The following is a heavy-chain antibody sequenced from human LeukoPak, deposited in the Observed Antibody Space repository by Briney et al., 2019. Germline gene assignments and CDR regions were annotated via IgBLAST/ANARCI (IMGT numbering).Heavy chain of an antibody. CDR1: GFTYSSYS. D-gene: IGHD6-19*01. CDR3: ARGIAVSGSDY. J-gene: IGHJ4*02. Sequence: NPGGSLRLSSAASGFTYSSYSMYWVRQAPGKGLEWVSSISSSSSYIYYADSVKGRFTISRDNAKNSLYLQMNSLRAEDTAVHYCARGIAVSGSDYCGEGTLVTVSS. CDR2: ISSSSSYI. V-gene: IGHV3-21*01.